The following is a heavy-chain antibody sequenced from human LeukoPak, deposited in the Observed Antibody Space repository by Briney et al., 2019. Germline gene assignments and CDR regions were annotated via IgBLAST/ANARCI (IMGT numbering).Heavy chain of an antibody. D-gene: IGHD1-26*01. Sequence: GSLILSCAASGFIFNSYAMTWVRQAPGKGLEWVASITDSGGSTYYADSVKGRFTISRDNSKNTLYLQMNSLRAEDTAVYYCAKGSRGSYDYWGQGTLVTVSS. CDR3: AKGSRGSYDY. CDR1: GFIFNSYA. CDR2: ITDSGGST. V-gene: IGHV3-23*01. J-gene: IGHJ4*02.